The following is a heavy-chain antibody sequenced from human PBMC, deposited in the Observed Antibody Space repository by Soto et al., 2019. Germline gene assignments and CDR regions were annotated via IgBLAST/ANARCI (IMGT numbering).Heavy chain of an antibody. J-gene: IGHJ4*02. V-gene: IGHV3-23*01. CDR2: ISGSGGST. CDR1: GFTFSSYA. D-gene: IGHD2-15*01. Sequence: GGCLRLSCAASGFTFSSYAMSWVRQAPGKGLEWVSAISGSGGSTYYADSVKGRFTISRDNSKNTLYLQMNSLRAEDTAVYYCARDYCSGGSCYFDYWGQGTLVTVSS. CDR3: ARDYCSGGSCYFDY.